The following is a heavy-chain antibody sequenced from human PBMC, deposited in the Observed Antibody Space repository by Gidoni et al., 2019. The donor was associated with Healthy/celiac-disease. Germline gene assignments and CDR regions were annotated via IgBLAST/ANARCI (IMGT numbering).Heavy chain of an antibody. J-gene: IGHJ4*02. CDR2: INHSGST. D-gene: IGHD6-19*01. CDR1: GGSFSGYY. CDR3: ARGEHSSGWYGGY. Sequence: QVQLQQWGAGLLKPSETMSLTCAVYGGSFSGYYWGWIRQPPGKGLEWIGEINHSGSTNYNPSLKSRVTISVDTAKNQFSRKLSSVTAADTAVYYCARGEHSSGWYGGYWGQGTLVTVSS. V-gene: IGHV4-34*01.